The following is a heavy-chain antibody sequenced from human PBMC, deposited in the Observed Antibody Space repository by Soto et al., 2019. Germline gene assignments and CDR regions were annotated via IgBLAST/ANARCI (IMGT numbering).Heavy chain of an antibody. CDR1: GDSFTENTW. V-gene: IGHV4-4*02. CDR2: ISHSVTPHQRGTT. CDR3: AKTYIPYVPGDS. D-gene: IGHD2-21*01. J-gene: IGHJ5*01. Sequence: QVQLQFSGPGLVKPSGTLSLTCAVSGDSFTENTWWTWVRQPPGKGLEWIGEISHSVTPHQRGTTNYHPSLKSRVAISEDHSPNLLSLSLTSVTAADPAVYFCAKTYIPYVPGDSWGQGILVIVSS.